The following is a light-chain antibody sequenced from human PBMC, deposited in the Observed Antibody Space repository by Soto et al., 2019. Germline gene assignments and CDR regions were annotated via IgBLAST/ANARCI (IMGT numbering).Light chain of an antibody. J-gene: IGKJ2*01. CDR3: QQYGSSIMYT. V-gene: IGKV3-20*01. CDR1: PSLTRNY. CDR2: GAS. Sequence: DIVLTQSPGTLSLSPGERATLSCRASPSLTRNYLAWYQQKPGQAPRLLFFGASTRATGIPDRCSGSGSGTDFVLTISRLEPEDFAVYYCQQYGSSIMYTFGQGTKLEIK.